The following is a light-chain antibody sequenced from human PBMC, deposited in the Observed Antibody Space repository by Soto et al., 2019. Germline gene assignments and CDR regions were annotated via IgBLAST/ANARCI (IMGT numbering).Light chain of an antibody. Sequence: EIVLTQSPGTLSLSPGDRATLSCRASQSVNIFLAWFQQKPGQAPRRLIFHASNMATGVPDRFSGSGSGTDFTLTIAMLEPEDSAVYYFNHYVGSPGAFGKETRVEIK. CDR1: QSVNIF. CDR3: NHYVGSPGA. V-gene: IGKV3-20*01. J-gene: IGKJ1*01. CDR2: HAS.